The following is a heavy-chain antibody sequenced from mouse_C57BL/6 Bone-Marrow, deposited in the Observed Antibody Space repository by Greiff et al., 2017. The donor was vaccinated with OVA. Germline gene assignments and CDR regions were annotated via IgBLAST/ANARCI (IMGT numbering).Heavy chain of an antibody. CDR3: TPFLLLRFYFDY. J-gene: IGHJ2*01. Sequence: EVHLVESGAELVRPGASVKLSCTASGFNIKDDYMHWVKQRPEQGLEWIGWIDPENGDTEYASKFQGKATITADTSSNTAYLQLSSLTSEDTAVYYCTPFLLLRFYFDYWGQGTTLTVSS. D-gene: IGHD1-1*01. CDR1: GFNIKDDY. V-gene: IGHV14-4*01. CDR2: IDPENGDT.